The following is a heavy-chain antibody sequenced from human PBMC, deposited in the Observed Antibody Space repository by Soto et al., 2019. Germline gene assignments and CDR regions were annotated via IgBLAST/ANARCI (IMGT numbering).Heavy chain of an antibody. CDR2: ISAHSGNT. V-gene: IGHV1-18*01. D-gene: IGHD1-1*01. J-gene: IGHJ4*02. Sequence: QVHLVQSGAEVKKPGASVKVSCKGSGYAFTTYGITWVRQAPGQGLEWMGWISAHSGNTNYAQKLQGRVTVTRDTSTSTAYMELRSRRSYDTAVYYCARGRYGDYWGQGALVTVSS. CDR1: GYAFTTYG. CDR3: ARGRYGDY.